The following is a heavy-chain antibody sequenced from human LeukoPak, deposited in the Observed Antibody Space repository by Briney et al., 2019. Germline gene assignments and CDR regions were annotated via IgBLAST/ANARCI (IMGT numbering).Heavy chain of an antibody. J-gene: IGHJ6*03. V-gene: IGHV1-69*05. CDR1: GGTFSSYA. CDR2: IIPIFGTA. Sequence: VASVKVSCKASGGTFSSYAISWGRQAPGQGLEWMGGIIPIFGTANYAQNFQGRVTITTDESTSTAYMELSSLRSEDTAVYYCARGAKRWLVDLYYSYYRGVWGKGTTVTVSS. D-gene: IGHD6-19*01. CDR3: ARGAKRWLVDLYYSYYRGV.